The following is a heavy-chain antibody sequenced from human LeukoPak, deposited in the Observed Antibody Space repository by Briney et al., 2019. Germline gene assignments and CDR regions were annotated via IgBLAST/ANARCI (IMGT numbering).Heavy chain of an antibody. V-gene: IGHV4-34*01. Sequence: PSETLSLTCAVYGGSFSGYYWSLIRQPPGKGLEWIGEINHSGSTNYNPSLKSRVTISVDTSKNQFSLKLSSVSAADTAVYYCARVRPLITMVRGVISHWGQGTLVTVSS. CDR1: GGSFSGYY. J-gene: IGHJ4*02. CDR2: INHSGST. CDR3: ARVRPLITMVRGVISH. D-gene: IGHD3-10*01.